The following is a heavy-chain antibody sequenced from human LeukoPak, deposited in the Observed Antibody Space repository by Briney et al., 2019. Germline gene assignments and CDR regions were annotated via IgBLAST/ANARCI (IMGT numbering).Heavy chain of an antibody. CDR2: INPKTGGT. Sequence: ASVTVSCMGSRYTFTAYYLQRVRPAPGQGVEGMGLINPKTGGTNYAQRFQGRVTMTTDTSISTAYMELSSLTYDDTAFYYCARDGFGWRQSDYWGQGTLVTVSS. D-gene: IGHD3-3*01. V-gene: IGHV1-2*02. CDR3: ARDGFGWRQSDY. CDR1: RYTFTAYY. J-gene: IGHJ4*02.